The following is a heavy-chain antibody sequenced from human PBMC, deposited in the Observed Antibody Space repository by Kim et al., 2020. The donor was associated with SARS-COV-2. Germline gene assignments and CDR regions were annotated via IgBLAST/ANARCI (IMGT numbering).Heavy chain of an antibody. CDR1: GFTFSSYA. J-gene: IGHJ3*02. D-gene: IGHD5-12*01. V-gene: IGHV3-30*04. CDR3: ARALAFIVATSDAFDI. Sequence: GGSLRLSCAASGFTFSSYAMHWVRQAPGKGLEWVAVISYDGSNKYYADSVKGRFTISRDNSKNTLYLQMNSLRAEDTAVYYCARALAFIVATSDAFDIWGQGTMVTVSS. CDR2: ISYDGSNK.